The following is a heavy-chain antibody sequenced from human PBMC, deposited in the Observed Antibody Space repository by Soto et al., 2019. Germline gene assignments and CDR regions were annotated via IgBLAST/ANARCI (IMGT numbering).Heavy chain of an antibody. Sequence: QITLKESGPTLVKPTQTLTLTCTFSGFSLSSSGVGVGWIRQPPGKALEWLALIYWDNYKQYSPSLKNRFTITKDTSKNQVFLTMTTMDPMDPGRYYCARLMGSGTAGVFDYWGQGALVTVSS. CDR2: IYWDNYK. D-gene: IGHD6-13*01. V-gene: IGHV2-5*02. J-gene: IGHJ4*02. CDR3: ARLMGSGTAGVFDY. CDR1: GFSLSSSGVG.